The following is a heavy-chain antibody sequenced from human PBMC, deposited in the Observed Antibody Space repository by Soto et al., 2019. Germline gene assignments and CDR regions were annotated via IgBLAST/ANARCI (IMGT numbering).Heavy chain of an antibody. D-gene: IGHD3-22*01. CDR3: ALRSMSVVPEY. CDR2: LYYGRSA. V-gene: IGHV4-59*01. J-gene: IGHJ4*02. Sequence: QVQLQESGPGLVKPSETLSLTCAVSGDSISSYYCMWIRQPPGKALESIGYLYYGRSANYNPSLKSRVTMSVDTSTNQCSLTLSSMPAADTAVYYCALRSMSVVPEYWGQGTLVTVSS. CDR1: GDSISSYY.